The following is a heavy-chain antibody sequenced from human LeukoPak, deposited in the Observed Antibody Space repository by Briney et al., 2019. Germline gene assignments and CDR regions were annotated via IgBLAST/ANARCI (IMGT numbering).Heavy chain of an antibody. CDR3: ASCPWFGEDVGY. D-gene: IGHD3-10*01. J-gene: IGHJ4*02. CDR2: IYYSGST. CDR1: GGSISNYY. Sequence: SETLSLTCTVSGGSISNYYWGWIRQPPGKGLECIGSIYYSGSTYYNPSLKSRVTISVDTSKNQFSLKLSSVTAADTAVYYCASCPWFGEDVGYWGQGTLVTVSS. V-gene: IGHV4-39*07.